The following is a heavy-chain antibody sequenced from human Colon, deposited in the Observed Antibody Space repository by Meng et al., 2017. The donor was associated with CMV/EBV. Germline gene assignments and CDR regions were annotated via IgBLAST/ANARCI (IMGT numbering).Heavy chain of an antibody. CDR3: ARGASYSGSYVPLDWFDT. Sequence: SVKVSCKASGGTFSSYAISWVRQAPGQGLEWMGGIIPILGIANYAQKFQGRVTITTDESTSTAYMELRSLTSDDTAIYYCARGASYSGSYVPLDWFDTWGQGTLVTVSS. V-gene: IGHV1-69*10. J-gene: IGHJ5*02. D-gene: IGHD1-26*01. CDR2: IIPILGIA. CDR1: GGTFSSYA.